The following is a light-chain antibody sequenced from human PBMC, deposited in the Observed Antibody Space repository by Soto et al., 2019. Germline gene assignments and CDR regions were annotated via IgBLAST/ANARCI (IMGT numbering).Light chain of an antibody. CDR3: QQYNPYSRT. J-gene: IGKJ1*01. CDR2: KAS. CDR1: QGISSW. V-gene: IGKV1-5*03. Sequence: DIQMTQSPSALSASVGDRVTITCRGSQGISSWLAWYQQKPGKAPRLLIYKASSLASGVPSRFSGSGSGTDFTLTISSLQRDDFAIYYCQQYNPYSRTFGQGTKVEIK.